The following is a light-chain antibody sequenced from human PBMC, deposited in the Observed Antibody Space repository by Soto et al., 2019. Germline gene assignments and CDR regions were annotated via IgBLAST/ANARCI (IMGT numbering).Light chain of an antibody. Sequence: QSVLTQPPSASGTPGQRVSISCSGSSSNIGGNAVIWYQQPPGTAPKLLIYTNNQRPSGVPDRFSGSKSGTSASLAISGLQSEDEADYYCASWDDSLNGHWVFGGGTKLTVL. CDR1: SSNIGGNA. V-gene: IGLV1-44*01. J-gene: IGLJ3*02. CDR3: ASWDDSLNGHWV. CDR2: TNN.